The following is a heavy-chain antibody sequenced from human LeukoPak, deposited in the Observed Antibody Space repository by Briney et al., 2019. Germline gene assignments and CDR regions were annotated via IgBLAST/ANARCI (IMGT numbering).Heavy chain of an antibody. Sequence: GRSLRLSCAASGFTFNDYAMHWVRQVPGKGLEWVSSISWNSGSIGYADSVKGRFTISRDNAKNSLYLQMNSLRAEDTALYYCAKXSAAARXXXDPWGQGTLXTVSS. V-gene: IGHV3-9*01. J-gene: IGHJ5*02. D-gene: IGHD6-13*01. CDR1: GFTFNDYA. CDR3: AKXSAAARXXXDP. CDR2: ISWNSGSI.